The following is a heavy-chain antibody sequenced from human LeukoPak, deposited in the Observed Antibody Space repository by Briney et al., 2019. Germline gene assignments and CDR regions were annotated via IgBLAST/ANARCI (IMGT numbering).Heavy chain of an antibody. CDR1: GYTLTELS. CDR3: ATALVSDSSSWYSSTFDI. CDR2: FDPEDGET. J-gene: IGHJ3*02. D-gene: IGHD6-13*01. V-gene: IGHV1-24*01. Sequence: ASVKVSCKVSGYTLTELSMHWVRQAPGKGLEWMGGFDPEDGETIYAQKFQGRVTMTEDTSTDTAYMGLSSLRSEDTAVYYCATALVSDSSSWYSSTFDIWGQGTMVTVSS.